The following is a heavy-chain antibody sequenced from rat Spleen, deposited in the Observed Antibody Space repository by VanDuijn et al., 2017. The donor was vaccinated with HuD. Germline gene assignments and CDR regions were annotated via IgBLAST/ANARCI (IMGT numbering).Heavy chain of an antibody. CDR2: VTHIGGST. CDR3: ARGGFDY. V-gene: IGHV5-19*01. CDR1: GFTFSNYG. Sequence: EVQLVESGGGLVQPGRSLKLSCAVSGFTFSNYGLHWIRQAPTKGLEWVATVTHIGGSTYYADSVKGRFTISRENGKSTLYLQMNSLRSEDTATYYCARGGFDYWGQGVMVTVSS. J-gene: IGHJ2*01.